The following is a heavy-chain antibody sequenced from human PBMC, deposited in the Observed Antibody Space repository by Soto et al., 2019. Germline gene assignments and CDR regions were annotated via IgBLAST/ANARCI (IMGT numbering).Heavy chain of an antibody. Sequence: SLRLSCAASGFTFSSYSMHWVRQAPGKGLEWVAVISYDGSNKYYADSVKGRFTISRDNSKNTLYLQMNSLRAEDKAVYYCVRDGGDVDTAMVRTYYYGMDVWGQGTTVTVSS. CDR2: ISYDGSNK. V-gene: IGHV3-30-3*01. J-gene: IGHJ6*02. D-gene: IGHD5-18*01. CDR3: VRDGGDVDTAMVRTYYYGMDV. CDR1: GFTFSSYS.